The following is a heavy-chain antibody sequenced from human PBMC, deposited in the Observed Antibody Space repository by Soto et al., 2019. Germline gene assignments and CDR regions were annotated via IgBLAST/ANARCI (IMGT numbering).Heavy chain of an antibody. CDR1: GGTFSSYA. V-gene: IGHV1-69*01. CDR2: IIPIFGTA. Sequence: QVQLVQCGAEVKKPGSSVKVSCKASGGTFSSYAISWVRQAPGQGLEWMGGIIPIFGTANYAQKFQGRVTITADESTSTAYMELSSLRSEDTAVYYCARERELAISGVVTSYYYGMDVWGQGTTVTVSS. D-gene: IGHD3-3*01. CDR3: ARERELAISGVVTSYYYGMDV. J-gene: IGHJ6*02.